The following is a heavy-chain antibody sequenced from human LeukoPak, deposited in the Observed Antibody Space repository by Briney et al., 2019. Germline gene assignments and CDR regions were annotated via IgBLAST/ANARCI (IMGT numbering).Heavy chain of an antibody. CDR3: ARGWWRELVAYYFDY. D-gene: IGHD2-15*01. CDR2: ISYDGSNK. J-gene: IGHJ4*02. Sequence: HPGGSLRLSCAASGFTFSSYAMHWVRQAPGKGLEWVAVISYDGSNKYYADSVKGRFTISRDNSKNTLYLQMNSLRAEDTAVYYCARGWWRELVAYYFDYWGQGTLVTVSS. CDR1: GFTFSSYA. V-gene: IGHV3-30-3*01.